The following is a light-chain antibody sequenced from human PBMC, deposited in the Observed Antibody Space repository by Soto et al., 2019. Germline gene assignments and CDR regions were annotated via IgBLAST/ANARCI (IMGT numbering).Light chain of an antibody. CDR3: QQYNGWPWT. V-gene: IGKV3-15*01. CDR2: GVS. Sequence: EIVMTQSPGTLSVSPGERATLSCRASQSVSVNLAWYQQKPGQAPRLLIYGVSTRATGIPARFSGSESGTEFTLTISSLQSEDFAVYYCQQYNGWPWTFGLGTKVEI. CDR1: QSVSVN. J-gene: IGKJ1*01.